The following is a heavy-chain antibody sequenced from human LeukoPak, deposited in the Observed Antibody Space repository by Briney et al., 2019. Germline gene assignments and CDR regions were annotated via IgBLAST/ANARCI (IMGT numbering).Heavy chain of an antibody. V-gene: IGHV1-69*13. CDR3: ARGRRGYSYGSGFDY. Sequence: ASVKVSCKASGGTFSSYAISWVRQAPGQGLEWMGGIIPIFGTANYAQKFQGRVTITADESTSTAYMGLSSLRSEDTAVYYCARGRRGYSYGSGFDYWGQGTLVTVSS. CDR2: IIPIFGTA. D-gene: IGHD5-18*01. CDR1: GGTFSSYA. J-gene: IGHJ4*02.